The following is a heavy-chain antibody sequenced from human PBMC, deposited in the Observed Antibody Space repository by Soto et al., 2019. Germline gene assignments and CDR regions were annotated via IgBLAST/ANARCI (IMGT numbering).Heavy chain of an antibody. V-gene: IGHV3-30-3*01. CDR3: ASTSILTGQGELDY. Sequence: QVQLVESGGGVVQPGRSLRLSCAASGFTFSSYAMHWVRQAPGKGLEWVAVISYDGSNKYYADSVKGRFTISRDNSKNTLYLQMNSLRAEDTAVYYCASTSILTGQGELDYWGQGTLVTVSS. D-gene: IGHD3-9*01. CDR1: GFTFSSYA. CDR2: ISYDGSNK. J-gene: IGHJ4*02.